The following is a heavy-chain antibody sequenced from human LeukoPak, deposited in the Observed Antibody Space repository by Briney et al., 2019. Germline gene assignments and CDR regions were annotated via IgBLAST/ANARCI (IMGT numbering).Heavy chain of an antibody. CDR1: GYTFTGYY. D-gene: IGHD3-16*01. CDR3: ALGDPPPNNY. V-gene: IGHV1-8*02. J-gene: IGHJ4*02. Sequence: ASVKVSCKASGYTFTGYYMHWVRQATGQGLEWMGWMNPNSGNTGYAQKFQGRVTMTRNTSISTAYMELSGLRSEDTAVYYCALGDPPPNNYWGQGTLVTVSS. CDR2: MNPNSGNT.